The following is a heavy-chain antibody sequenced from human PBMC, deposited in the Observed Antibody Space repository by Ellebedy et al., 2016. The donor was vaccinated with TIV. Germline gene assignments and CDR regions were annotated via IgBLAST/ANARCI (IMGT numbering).Heavy chain of an antibody. J-gene: IGHJ4*02. V-gene: IGHV3-30-3*01. D-gene: IGHD3-22*01. CDR3: AKGRKLIRSSSLDY. Sequence: PGGSLRLSCAASGFTFSYYALHWVRQAPGKGLEWVAVISDDGTSEHYGDSVKGRFTISRDNSKNMLFLQMNSLRAEDTALYYCAKGRKLIRSSSLDYWGQGTLVTVSS. CDR2: ISDDGTSE. CDR1: GFTFSYYA.